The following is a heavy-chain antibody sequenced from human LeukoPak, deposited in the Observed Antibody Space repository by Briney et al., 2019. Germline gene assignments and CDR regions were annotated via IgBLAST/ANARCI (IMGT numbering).Heavy chain of an antibody. Sequence: GRSLRLSCAASGFTFSSYGMHWVRQAPGKGLEWVAVIWYDGSNKYYADSVKGRFTISRDNSKNTLYLQMNSLRAEDTAVYYCAREGVVAATPAGWFDPWGQGTLVTVSS. V-gene: IGHV3-33*01. CDR1: GFTFSSYG. CDR2: IWYDGSNK. J-gene: IGHJ5*02. D-gene: IGHD2-15*01. CDR3: AREGVVAATPAGWFDP.